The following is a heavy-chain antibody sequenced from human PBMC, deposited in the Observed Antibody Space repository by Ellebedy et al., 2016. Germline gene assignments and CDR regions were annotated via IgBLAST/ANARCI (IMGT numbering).Heavy chain of an antibody. Sequence: SETLSLTXIVSGGTITSSTYYWGWIRQPPGKGLEWIGNIYYSGSTYYNPSLKSRVTISVDTSKNQFSLKLSSVTAADTAVYYCARVLGSGDYWGQGTLVTVSS. CDR1: GGTITSSTYY. CDR2: IYYSGST. V-gene: IGHV4-39*07. D-gene: IGHD3-10*01. CDR3: ARVLGSGDY. J-gene: IGHJ4*02.